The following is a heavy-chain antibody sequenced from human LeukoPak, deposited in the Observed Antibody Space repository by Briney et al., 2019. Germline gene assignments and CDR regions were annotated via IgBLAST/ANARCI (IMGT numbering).Heavy chain of an antibody. CDR1: GLRFRSYA. CDR3: ARGPGRRELLPKNAFHI. J-gene: IGHJ3*02. D-gene: IGHD1-7*01. CDR2: ISSSATTI. Sequence: GGSLRLSCVASGLRFRSYAMNWVRQAPGKGLEWVSYISSSATTIYYADSVKGRFTISRDNAKNSLYLQMNSLRTEDTAVYYCARGPGRRELLPKNAFHIWGQGTMVTVSS. V-gene: IGHV3-48*04.